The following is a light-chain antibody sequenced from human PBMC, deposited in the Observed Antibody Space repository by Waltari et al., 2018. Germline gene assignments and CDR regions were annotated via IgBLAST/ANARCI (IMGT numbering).Light chain of an antibody. Sequence: DIQLTQSPSSLSASVGDRVTITCRASQSIATYLICYQQKPGKAPKFLIYAASGLQSGVPSRFSGSGSGTDFTLTISSLQPEDFATYYCQQSYSMFALTFGGGTKVEIK. CDR3: QQSYSMFALT. CDR2: AAS. V-gene: IGKV1-39*01. CDR1: QSIATY. J-gene: IGKJ4*01.